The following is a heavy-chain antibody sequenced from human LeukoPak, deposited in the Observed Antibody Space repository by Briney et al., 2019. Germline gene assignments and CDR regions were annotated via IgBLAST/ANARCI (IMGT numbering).Heavy chain of an antibody. D-gene: IGHD6-13*01. Sequence: SETLSLTCAVYGGSFSGYYWGWIRQPPGKGLEWVGEINHSGSTNYNPSLKSRVTISVETSKNQFSLKLSSVTAADTAVYYCARQQGYSSSWYESNNWFDPWGQGTLVTVSS. J-gene: IGHJ5*02. CDR2: INHSGST. V-gene: IGHV4-34*01. CDR1: GGSFSGYY. CDR3: ARQQGYSSSWYESNNWFDP.